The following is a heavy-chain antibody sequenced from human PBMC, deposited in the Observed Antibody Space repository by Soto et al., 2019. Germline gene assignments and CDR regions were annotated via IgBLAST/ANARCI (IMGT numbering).Heavy chain of an antibody. CDR3: AKGTAVARQHFAN. D-gene: IGHD6-19*01. V-gene: IGHV3-23*01. CDR1: GFTFSSYS. Sequence: GGSLRLSCAGSGFTFSSYSMSWVRQAPGKGLEWVSSLNPGGDKTYYLGSVQGRFTISRDNTKNALYLQLNSLRTEDTAVYYCAKGTAVARQHFANWGQGTLVTVSS. J-gene: IGHJ4*02. CDR2: LNPGGDKT.